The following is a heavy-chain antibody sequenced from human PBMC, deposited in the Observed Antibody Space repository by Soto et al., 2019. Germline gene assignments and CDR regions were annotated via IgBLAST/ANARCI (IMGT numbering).Heavy chain of an antibody. CDR3: ARGIYFDWSLSGYFDY. CDR1: GDSVSSGTYY. Sequence: SLTCSVSGDSVSSGTYYWSWIRQPPGKGLEWIGYIYFTGATNHNPSLQSRVTMTRDTSISTAYMELSRLRSDDTAVYYCARGIYFDWSLSGYFDYWGQGTLVTVSS. V-gene: IGHV4-61*01. CDR2: IYFTGAT. J-gene: IGHJ4*03. D-gene: IGHD3-9*01.